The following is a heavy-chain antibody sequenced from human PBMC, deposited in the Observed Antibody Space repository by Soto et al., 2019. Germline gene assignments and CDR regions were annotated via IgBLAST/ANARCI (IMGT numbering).Heavy chain of an antibody. CDR1: GYSFTSYW. V-gene: IGHV5-51*01. D-gene: IGHD6-6*01. Sequence: SGESLKISCKGSGYSFTSYWIGWVRQMPGKGLEWMGIIYPGDSDTRYSPSFQGQVTISADKSISTAYLQWSSLKASDTAMYYCARFSSSIKKVGPYGMDVWGQGTKVTLSS. CDR2: IYPGDSDT. J-gene: IGHJ6*02. CDR3: ARFSSSIKKVGPYGMDV.